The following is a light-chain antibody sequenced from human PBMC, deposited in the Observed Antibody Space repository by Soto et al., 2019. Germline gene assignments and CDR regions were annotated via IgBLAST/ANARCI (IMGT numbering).Light chain of an antibody. CDR3: QQFDSVPCT. J-gene: IGKJ2*02. Sequence: IQMTQAPSSRSAAVGDRVTITCQASQDIKNDLIWYQQKPGKAPQLLIYDASSLGTGVSSRFSGSGSGTYFTLTISSLQPEDIATYYCQQFDSVPCTFGQGTKLEIK. CDR1: QDIKND. V-gene: IGKV1-33*01. CDR2: DAS.